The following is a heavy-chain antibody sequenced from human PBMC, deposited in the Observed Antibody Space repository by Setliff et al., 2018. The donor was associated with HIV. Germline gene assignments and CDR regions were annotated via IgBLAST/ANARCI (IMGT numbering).Heavy chain of an antibody. Sequence: SETLSLTCTVFGDSTSSSHYYWAWFRRPPGQGLEWVASLYYDGRFYHSPSLRGRVSISVDRSTNQVFLQLTSVTARDTAIYYSAKCSGTWDYNWFDPWGPGTLVTVSS. V-gene: IGHV4-39*01. D-gene: IGHD3-10*02. CDR1: GDSTSSSHYY. J-gene: IGHJ5*02. CDR3: AKCSGTWDYNWFDP. CDR2: LYYDGRF.